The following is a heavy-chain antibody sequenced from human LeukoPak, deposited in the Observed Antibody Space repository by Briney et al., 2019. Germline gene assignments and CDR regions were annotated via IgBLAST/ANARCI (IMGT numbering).Heavy chain of an antibody. J-gene: IGHJ4*02. CDR1: W. Sequence: WXXWXRQXPGXXXXXXAIIYPGDSXTKYSPSFQGQVTISADXXISXXYLQWSSLKASDTAMYYCXXXXXAMAPLDYWGQGTLVTVSS. D-gene: IGHD5-18*01. CDR3: XXXXXAMAPLDY. V-gene: IGHV5-51*01. CDR2: IYPGDSXT.